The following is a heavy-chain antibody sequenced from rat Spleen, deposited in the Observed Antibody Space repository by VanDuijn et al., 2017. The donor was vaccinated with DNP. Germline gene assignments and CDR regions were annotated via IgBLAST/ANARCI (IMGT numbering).Heavy chain of an antibody. V-gene: IGHV5-58*01. CDR3: ARRGYSEYYFDY. CDR1: GFTFSTYW. D-gene: IGHD1-1*01. CDR2: INTDGGNT. J-gene: IGHJ2*01. Sequence: EVQLVETGGGLVQPGRSLKLSCVASGFTFSTYWMFWVRQAPGKGLEWVASINTDGGNTYYPDSVKGRFTISRDNAKNTQYLQMDSLRSEDTATYYCARRGYSEYYFDYWGQGVMVTVSS.